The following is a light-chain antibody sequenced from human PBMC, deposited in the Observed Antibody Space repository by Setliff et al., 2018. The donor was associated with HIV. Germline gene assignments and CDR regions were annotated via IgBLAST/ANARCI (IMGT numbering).Light chain of an antibody. Sequence: DIQMTQSPSALSASVGDRVTITCRASQGIRKYLAWYQQKPGKVPDLLIYDALKLESGVASRFSGSGSGTDFTLTISSLQPEDVATYYCQMYDRAPWTFGQGTKVDIK. CDR3: QMYDRAPWT. CDR1: QGIRKY. V-gene: IGKV1-27*01. J-gene: IGKJ1*01. CDR2: DAL.